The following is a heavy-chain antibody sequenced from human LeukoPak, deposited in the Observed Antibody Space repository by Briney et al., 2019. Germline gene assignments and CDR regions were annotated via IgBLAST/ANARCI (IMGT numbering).Heavy chain of an antibody. Sequence: SGGYLRRYCAASGFTSSDHSISWVRPAPGQGLEWVANVRLDGSERNYVDSVTGRFTIYRDSVENTVYLQMMSLRAEETAVYYCARGGIWGKGTTVTVSS. CDR2: VRLDGSER. CDR1: GFTSSDHS. D-gene: IGHD1-26*01. V-gene: IGHV3-7*01. CDR3: ARGGI. J-gene: IGHJ6*04.